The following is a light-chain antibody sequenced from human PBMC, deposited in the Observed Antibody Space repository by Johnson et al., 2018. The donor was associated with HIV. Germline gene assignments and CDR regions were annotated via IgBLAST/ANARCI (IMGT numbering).Light chain of an antibody. CDR3: GTWDSSLSRI. CDR2: ENN. CDR1: SSNIGNNY. Sequence: PVLTQPPSVSAAPGQKVTISCSGSSSNIGNNYVSWYQQLPGTAPKLLIYENNKRPSGIPDRFSGSKSGTSATLGITGLQTGDEADYYCGTWDSSLSRIFGTGTKVTVL. J-gene: IGLJ1*01. V-gene: IGLV1-51*02.